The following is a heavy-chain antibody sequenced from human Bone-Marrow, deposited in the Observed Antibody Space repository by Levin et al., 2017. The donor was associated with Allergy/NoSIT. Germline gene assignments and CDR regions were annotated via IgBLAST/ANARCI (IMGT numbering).Heavy chain of an antibody. Sequence: PGGSLRLSCAASGFNFRSDAMGWVSQTPGKGLQWVSSISGTGSTTYYADSVKGRFTVSRDNSKNTLYLQMNSLRAEDSAVYFCARDPAAAGLFDFWGQGVLVSVSA. CDR1: GFNFRSDA. J-gene: IGHJ4*02. CDR2: ISGTGSTT. V-gene: IGHV3-23*01. D-gene: IGHD6-13*01. CDR3: ARDPAAAGLFDF.